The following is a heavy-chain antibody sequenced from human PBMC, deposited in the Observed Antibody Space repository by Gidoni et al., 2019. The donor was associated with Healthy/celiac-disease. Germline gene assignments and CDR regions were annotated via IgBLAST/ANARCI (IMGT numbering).Heavy chain of an antibody. Sequence: QVQLVESGGGVVQPGRSLRLSCAASGFTFSSDAMHWVRQAPGKGLEWVAVISYDGSNKYYADSVKGRFTISRDNSKNTLYLQMNSLRAEDTAVYYCARDSSGWYVLDYWGQGTLVTVSS. J-gene: IGHJ4*02. CDR2: ISYDGSNK. D-gene: IGHD6-19*01. CDR3: ARDSSGWYVLDY. V-gene: IGHV3-30-3*01. CDR1: GFTFSSDA.